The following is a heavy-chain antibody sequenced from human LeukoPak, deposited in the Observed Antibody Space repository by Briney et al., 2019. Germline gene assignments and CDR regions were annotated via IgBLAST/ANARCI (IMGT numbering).Heavy chain of an antibody. CDR2: ISSSGSTI. D-gene: IGHD5-18*01. CDR1: GFTFSNYE. V-gene: IGHV3-48*03. Sequence: PGGSLRLSCAAPGFTFSNYEMNWVRQAPGKGLEWVSYISSSGSTIYYADSVKGRFTISRDNAKDSLYLQMNSLRAEDTAVYYCARDLLLQVDTAMASGDYWGQGTLVTVSS. J-gene: IGHJ4*02. CDR3: ARDLLLQVDTAMASGDY.